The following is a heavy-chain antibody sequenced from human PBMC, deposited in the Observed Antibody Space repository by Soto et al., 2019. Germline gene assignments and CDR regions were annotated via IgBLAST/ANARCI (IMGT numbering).Heavy chain of an antibody. V-gene: IGHV3-30-3*01. J-gene: IGHJ4*02. Sequence: GGSLRLSCAASGFTFRNYAMHWVRQAPGKGLHWVAVISFYGNNKYYADSVKGRFTISRDSSKNTLYLQMNTLRAEDTAVYFCAKGVKDCTGGTCYSDYWGPGTLVTVSS. CDR2: ISFYGNNK. CDR3: AKGVKDCTGGTCYSDY. D-gene: IGHD2-8*02. CDR1: GFTFRNYA.